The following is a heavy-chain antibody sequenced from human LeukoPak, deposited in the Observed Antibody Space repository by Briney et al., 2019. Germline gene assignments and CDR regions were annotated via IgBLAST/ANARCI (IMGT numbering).Heavy chain of an antibody. CDR2: IYYSGST. CDR3: AGVSATNDAFDI. D-gene: IGHD5-24*01. J-gene: IGHJ3*02. CDR1: GGSISSYY. Sequence: PSETLSLTCTVSGGSISSYYWSWIRQPPGKGLEWIGYIYYSGSTNYNPPLKSRVTISVDTSKNQFSLKLSSVTAADTAVYYCAGVSATNDAFDIWGQGTMVTVSS. V-gene: IGHV4-59*01.